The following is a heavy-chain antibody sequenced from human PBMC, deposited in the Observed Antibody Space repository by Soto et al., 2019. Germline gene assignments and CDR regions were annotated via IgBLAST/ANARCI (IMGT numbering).Heavy chain of an antibody. CDR3: ARVRPYSYYYGMDV. Sequence: GGSLRLSCAASGFTVSTSYMTWVRQAPGKGLEWVSVIYTGGSTYYADSVKGRFTISRHNSNNTLYLQMNSLRAEDTAVYYCARVRPYSYYYGMDVWGQGSTVTVSS. CDR1: GFTVSTSY. CDR2: IYTGGST. J-gene: IGHJ6*02. V-gene: IGHV3-53*04.